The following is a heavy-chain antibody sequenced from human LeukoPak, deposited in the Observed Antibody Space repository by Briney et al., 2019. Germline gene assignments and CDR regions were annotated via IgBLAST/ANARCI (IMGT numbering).Heavy chain of an antibody. D-gene: IGHD5-12*01. CDR2: GGST. CDR3: ARGRGRGYSGYDGWYFDL. Sequence: GGSTSYAQKFQGRVAMTRDTSTSTVYMELSSLRSEDTAVYYCARGRGRGYSGYDGWYFDLWGRGTLVTVSS. V-gene: IGHV1-46*01. J-gene: IGHJ2*01.